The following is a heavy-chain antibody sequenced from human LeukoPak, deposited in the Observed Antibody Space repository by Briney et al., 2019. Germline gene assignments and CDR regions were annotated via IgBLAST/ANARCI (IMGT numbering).Heavy chain of an antibody. CDR1: EFTFSDSW. CDR2: IKDDGSEE. J-gene: IGHJ6*02. V-gene: IGHV3-7*01. D-gene: IGHD1-1*01. Sequence: GGSLSLPCSASEFTFSDSWMSWVRQASGQGLEWWSTIKDDGSEEYYLNFVSGRFTISRDNAKNSLYLQMNRLRDEDTVVYHCATYINWVAGDVWGQGTAVSVSS. CDR3: ATYINWVAGDV.